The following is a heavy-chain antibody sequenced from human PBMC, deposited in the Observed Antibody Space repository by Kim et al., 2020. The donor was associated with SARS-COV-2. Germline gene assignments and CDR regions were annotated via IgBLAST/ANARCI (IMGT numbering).Heavy chain of an antibody. CDR2: INPKGGST. Sequence: ASVKVSCKASGYTFTSYYVVWVRQAPGQGLEWMGMINPKGGSTDYAQKFRGRVTMTRDTSTSTVYMELSSLRSEDTAVYYCARRDMLTGFDPWGQGTLVTVSS. J-gene: IGHJ5*02. CDR3: ARRDMLTGFDP. D-gene: IGHD3-9*01. CDR1: GYTFTSYY. V-gene: IGHV1-46*01.